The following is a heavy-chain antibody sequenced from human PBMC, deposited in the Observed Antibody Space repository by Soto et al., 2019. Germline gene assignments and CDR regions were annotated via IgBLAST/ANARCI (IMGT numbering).Heavy chain of an antibody. CDR3: ARESVVVAATPWFDP. CDR1: GGTFSSYA. V-gene: IGHV1-2*02. Sequence: QVQLVQSGAEVKKPGSSVKVSCKASGGTFSSYAISWVRQAPGQGLEWMGGINPNSGGTNYAQKFQGRVTMTRDTSISTAYMELSRLRSDDTAVYYCARESVVVAATPWFDPWGQGTLVTVSS. CDR2: INPNSGGT. D-gene: IGHD2-15*01. J-gene: IGHJ5*02.